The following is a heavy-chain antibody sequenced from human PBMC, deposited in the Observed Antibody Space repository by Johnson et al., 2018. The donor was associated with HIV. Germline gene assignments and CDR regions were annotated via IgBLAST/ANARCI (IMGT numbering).Heavy chain of an antibody. V-gene: IGHV3-30*03. D-gene: IGHD3-3*01. Sequence: VQLVESGGGVAQPGRSLRLSCAASGFTFSSYGMHWVRQAPGKGLEWLAVLSYDGSNKYYVDSVKGRFTIYRHHAKNSLYLQMNSLRAEDTAVYYCARASLEWLLSLVPLGAFDIWGQGTMVTVSS. CDR2: LSYDGSNK. CDR3: ARASLEWLLSLVPLGAFDI. J-gene: IGHJ3*02. CDR1: GFTFSSYG.